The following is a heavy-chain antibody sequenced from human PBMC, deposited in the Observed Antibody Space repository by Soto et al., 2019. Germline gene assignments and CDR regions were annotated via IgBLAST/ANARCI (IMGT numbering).Heavy chain of an antibody. CDR1: GGSINSYY. V-gene: IGHV4-59*01. J-gene: IGHJ4*02. CDR2: IYYSGST. Sequence: QVQLQESGPGLVKPSETLSLTCTVSGGSINSYYWSWIRQPPGKGLEWIGYIYYSGSTNYNPSLKSRVTISVDTSKNQFSLKLSSVTAADTAVYYCARDQEGGSGSYGYYFDYWGQGTLVTVSS. CDR3: ARDQEGGSGSYGYYFDY. D-gene: IGHD1-26*01.